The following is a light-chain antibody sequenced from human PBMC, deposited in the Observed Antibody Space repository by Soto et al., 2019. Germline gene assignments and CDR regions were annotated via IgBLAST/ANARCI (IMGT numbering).Light chain of an antibody. CDR2: GDN. V-gene: IGLV1-40*01. J-gene: IGLJ1*01. CDR1: SSNLGAEYD. CDR3: QSYDSRLTTGV. Sequence: QSALTQPHSVSGAPGQRVAISCTGSSSNLGAEYDVHWYQQLPGTAHKLLIYGDNNRPSGVPDRFSGSKSGTSASLAITGLQPEDEADYSCQSYDSRLTTGVFGTGTKLTV.